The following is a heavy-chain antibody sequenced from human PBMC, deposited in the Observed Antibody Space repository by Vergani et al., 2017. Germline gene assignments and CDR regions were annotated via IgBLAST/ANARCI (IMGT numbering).Heavy chain of an antibody. D-gene: IGHD2-15*01. CDR3: ASGRYCSGGSCYSQADY. V-gene: IGHV1-69-2*01. CDR2: VDPEDGET. CDR1: GYTFTDYY. Sequence: EVQLVQSGAEVKKPGATVKISCKVSGYTFTDYYMHWVQQAPGKGLEWMGLVDPEDGETIYAEKFQGRVTITADTSTDTAYMVLSSLRAEDTAVYYCASGRYCSGGSCYSQADYWGQGTLVTVSS. J-gene: IGHJ4*02.